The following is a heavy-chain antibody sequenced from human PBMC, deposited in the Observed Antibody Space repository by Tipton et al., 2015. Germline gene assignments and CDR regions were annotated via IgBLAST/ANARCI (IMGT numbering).Heavy chain of an antibody. CDR1: GGSVSSGSYY. CDR3: ARGVELRDTTGYYRYFFDY. V-gene: IGHV4-31*01. Sequence: LRLSCTVSGGSVSSGSYYWSWIRQPPGKGLEWVGYIHYSGAAHYNPSLKSLVTISVDVSKNQFSLKLTSLTAADTAVYYCARGVELRDTTGYYRYFFDYWGQGTLVTVSS. J-gene: IGHJ4*02. D-gene: IGHD3-22*01. CDR2: IHYSGAA.